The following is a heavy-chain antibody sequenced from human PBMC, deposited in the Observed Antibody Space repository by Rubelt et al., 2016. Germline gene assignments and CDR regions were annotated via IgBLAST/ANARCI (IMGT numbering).Heavy chain of an antibody. J-gene: IGHJ4*02. V-gene: IGHV4-34*01. CDR1: GGSFSGYY. D-gene: IGHD2-8*01. CDR3: ARVIGIVLAI. CDR2: IYYSGST. Sequence: QVQLQQWGAGLLKPSETLSLTCAVYGGSFSGYYWSWIRQHPGKGLEWIGYIYYSGSTYYNPSLKSLVTISVDPSKNQFSLKLSSVTAAATAVYYCARVIGIVLAIWGQGTLVTVSS.